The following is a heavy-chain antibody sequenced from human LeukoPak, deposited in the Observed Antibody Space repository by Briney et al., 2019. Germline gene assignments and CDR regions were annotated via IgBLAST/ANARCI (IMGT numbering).Heavy chain of an antibody. D-gene: IGHD1-26*01. J-gene: IGHJ3*02. CDR2: ISYSGST. V-gene: IGHV4-30-4*01. CDR1: GGSISSGDYY. Sequence: PSQTLSLTCTVSGGSISSGDYYWSWIRQPPGKGLEWIGYISYSGSTYYNPSLKSRVTISVDTSRNQLSLKLSSVTAADTAVYYCARSPREPNLKAFDIWGQGTMVTVSS. CDR3: ARSPREPNLKAFDI.